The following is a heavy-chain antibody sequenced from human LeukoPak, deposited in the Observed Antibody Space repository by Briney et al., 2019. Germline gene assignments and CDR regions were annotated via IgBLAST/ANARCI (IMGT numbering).Heavy chain of an antibody. CDR1: GGSISSGGYD. V-gene: IGHV4-31*03. D-gene: IGHD3-9*01. CDR3: ARAGYDILTGYYNVIDDY. CDR2: IYYSGST. Sequence: PSETLSLTCTVSGGSISSGGYDWSWIRQHLGKGLEWIGYIYYSGSTYYNPSLKSRVTISVDTSKNQFSLKLSSVTAADTAVYYCARAGYDILTGYYNVIDDYWGQGTLVTVSS. J-gene: IGHJ4*02.